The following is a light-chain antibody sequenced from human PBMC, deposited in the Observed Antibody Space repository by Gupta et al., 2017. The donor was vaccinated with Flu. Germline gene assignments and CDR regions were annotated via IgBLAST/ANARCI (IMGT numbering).Light chain of an antibody. V-gene: IGLV1-44*01. CDR1: SSDLGRNY. J-gene: IGLJ3*02. CDR2: SNN. Sequence: SVLTQPPSPSGPPGQSVTMPCYGSSSDLGRNYVNLYQQPRGTAPQLLIYSNNQRPSGVPDRFSCCKSGTSASLAISGLLSEDDADYYCGAWDDGRNGRVFGGGTKVTVL. CDR3: GAWDDGRNGRV.